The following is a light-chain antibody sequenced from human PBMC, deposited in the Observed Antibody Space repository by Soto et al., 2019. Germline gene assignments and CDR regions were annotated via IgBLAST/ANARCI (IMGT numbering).Light chain of an antibody. Sequence: DILMTQSPSTLSASVGDRVAITCRASQSISTWLAWYQQKPGKAPQLLIYETSSLEPGVPSRFSGTGSGTEFTLSISSLQPGDFATYLCQQYYEYPWTFGQGTKVEIK. J-gene: IGKJ1*01. CDR3: QQYYEYPWT. CDR1: QSISTW. CDR2: ETS. V-gene: IGKV1-5*03.